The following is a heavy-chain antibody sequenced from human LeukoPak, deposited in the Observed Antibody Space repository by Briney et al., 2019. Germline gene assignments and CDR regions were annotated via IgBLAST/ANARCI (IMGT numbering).Heavy chain of an antibody. CDR3: ARANPLLWFGTMYYFDY. V-gene: IGHV4-34*01. D-gene: IGHD3-10*01. Sequence: PSETLSLTCAVYGGSFSGYYWSWIRQPPGKGLEWIGEINHSGSTNYNPSLKSRVTISVDTSKNQFSLKLSSVTAADTAVYYCARANPLLWFGTMYYFDYWGQGTLVTVSS. CDR1: GGSFSGYY. CDR2: INHSGST. J-gene: IGHJ4*02.